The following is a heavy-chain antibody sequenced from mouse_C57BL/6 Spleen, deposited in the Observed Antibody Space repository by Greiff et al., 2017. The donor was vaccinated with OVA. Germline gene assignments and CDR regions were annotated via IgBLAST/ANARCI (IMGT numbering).Heavy chain of an antibody. V-gene: IGHV5-9*01. CDR2: ISGGGGNT. Sequence: DVMLVESGGGLVKPGGSLKLSCAASGFTFSSYTMSWVRQTPEKRLEWVATISGGGGNTYYPDSVKGRFTISRDNAKNTLYLQMSSLRSEDTALYYCARDGSSFGFYAMDYWGQGTSVTVSS. D-gene: IGHD1-1*01. CDR1: GFTFSSYT. CDR3: ARDGSSFGFYAMDY. J-gene: IGHJ4*01.